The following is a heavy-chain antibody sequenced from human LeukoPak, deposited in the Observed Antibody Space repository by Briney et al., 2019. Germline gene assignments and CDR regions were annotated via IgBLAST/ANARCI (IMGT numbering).Heavy chain of an antibody. CDR3: AIMHGYYDGTGYWVQ. Sequence: GGSQRLSCAASGFTLASYGMSWVRQAPGKGLEWVSLITTNGGRTSYADSVEGRCTISRDNPRNTLYMQMNSLRDEGTAVCYCAIMHGYYDGTGYWVQWGQGTLVTVSS. D-gene: IGHD3-22*01. CDR1: GFTLASYG. J-gene: IGHJ1*01. V-gene: IGHV3-23*01. CDR2: ITTNGGRT.